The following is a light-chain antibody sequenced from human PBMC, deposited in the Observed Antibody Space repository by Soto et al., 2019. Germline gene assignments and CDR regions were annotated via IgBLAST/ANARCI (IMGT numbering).Light chain of an antibody. CDR2: DVS. CDR1: SSDVGGYNY. V-gene: IGLV2-14*03. CDR3: SSYTSSSSPVV. J-gene: IGLJ2*01. Sequence: QSALTQPPSVSGSPGQSITISCTGTSSDVGGYNYVSWYQQHPGKAPKLMIYDVSNRPSGVANRFSGFKSGNTASLTISGLQAEDEADYYCSSYTSSSSPVVFGGGTKLTVL.